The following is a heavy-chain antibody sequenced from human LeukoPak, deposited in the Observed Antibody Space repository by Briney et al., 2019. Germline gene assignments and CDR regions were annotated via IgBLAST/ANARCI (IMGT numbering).Heavy chain of an antibody. CDR3: ASPAANTDFDS. CDR2: IYYSGST. CDR1: GGSISGYY. J-gene: IGHJ4*02. D-gene: IGHD6-13*01. V-gene: IGHV4-59*01. Sequence: SETLSDTCTVSGGSISGYYWSWIRQPPGKGLEWIGYIYYSGSTNYNPSLKSRVTISVDTSKNQFSLKLSSVTAADTAVYYCASPAANTDFDSWGQRILVTVSS.